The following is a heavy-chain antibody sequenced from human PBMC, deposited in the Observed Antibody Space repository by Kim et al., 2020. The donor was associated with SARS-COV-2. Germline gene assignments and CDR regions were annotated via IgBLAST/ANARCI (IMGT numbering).Heavy chain of an antibody. J-gene: IGHJ6*02. CDR3: ARDDLWFGELKYGLDV. CDR1: GYNFTSYG. D-gene: IGHD3-10*01. CDR2: ISAYNGNT. Sequence: ASVKVSCKASGYNFTSYGISWVRQAPGQGLEWMGWISAYNGNTNYSQKLQGRVTMTTDTSTSTAYMELRSLRSDDTAVYYCARDDLWFGELKYGLDVWGQGTTVTVSS. V-gene: IGHV1-18*01.